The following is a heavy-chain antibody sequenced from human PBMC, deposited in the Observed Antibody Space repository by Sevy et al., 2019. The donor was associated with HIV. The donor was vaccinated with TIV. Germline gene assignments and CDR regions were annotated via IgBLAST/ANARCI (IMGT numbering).Heavy chain of an antibody. V-gene: IGHV1-18*01. CDR1: GYTFTTYG. D-gene: IGHD6-19*01. CDR3: ARSTQVAGRSNWFDP. CDR2: ISTYNSII. J-gene: IGHJ5*02. Sequence: ASVKVSCKASGYTFTTYGITWVRQAPGQRLEWMGWISTYNSIINYAQKFQGRVTMTTDTSTSTAYMELRSLRSDDTAVYYCARSTQVAGRSNWFDPWGQGTLVTVSS.